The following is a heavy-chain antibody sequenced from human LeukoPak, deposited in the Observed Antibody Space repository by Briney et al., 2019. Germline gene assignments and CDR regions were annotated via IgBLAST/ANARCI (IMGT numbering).Heavy chain of an antibody. Sequence: SETLSLTCAVYGGSFSGYYWSWIRQPPGKGREWIGEITHSGSTNYNPSLKSRVTIPLDTSNNQFSLHLSSVTAADTAVYYCARGPDCSSTTCYNWGFDYWGQGTLVTVSS. CDR2: ITHSGST. CDR1: GGSFSGYY. V-gene: IGHV4-34*01. J-gene: IGHJ4*02. CDR3: ARGPDCSSTTCYNWGFDY. D-gene: IGHD2-2*02.